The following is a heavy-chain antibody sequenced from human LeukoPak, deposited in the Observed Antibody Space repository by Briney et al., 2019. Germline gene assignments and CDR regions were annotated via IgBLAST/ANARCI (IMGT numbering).Heavy chain of an antibody. J-gene: IGHJ5*02. CDR2: INHSGST. Sequence: SETLSLTCAVYGGSFSGYYWSWIRQPPGKGLEWIGEINHSGSTNYNPSLKSRVTISVDTSKNQFSLKLSSVTAADTAVYYCARRGSSSWYGWWFDPWGQGTLVTVSS. CDR3: ARRGSSSWYGWWFDP. V-gene: IGHV4-34*01. D-gene: IGHD6-13*01. CDR1: GGSFSGYY.